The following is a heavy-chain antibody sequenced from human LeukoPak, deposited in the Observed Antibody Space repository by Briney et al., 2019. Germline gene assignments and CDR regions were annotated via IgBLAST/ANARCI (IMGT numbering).Heavy chain of an antibody. CDR2: INHSGST. CDR3: AKMGPAAAGIID. D-gene: IGHD6-13*01. J-gene: IGHJ4*02. CDR1: GGSFSGYY. V-gene: IGHV4-34*01. Sequence: PSETLSLTCAVYGGSFSGYYWSWIRQPPGKGLEWIGEINHSGSTNYNPSLKSRVSISVDRSKNQFSLRLSSVTAADTAVYYCAKMGPAAAGIIDWGQGTLVTVSS.